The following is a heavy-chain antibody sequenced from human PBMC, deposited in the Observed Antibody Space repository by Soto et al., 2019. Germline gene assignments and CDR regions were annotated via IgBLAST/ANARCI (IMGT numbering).Heavy chain of an antibody. V-gene: IGHV1-69*12. CDR2: IIPIFGTA. Sequence: QVQLVQSGAEVKKPGSSVKVSCKASGGTFSSYAISWVRQAPGQGLEWMGGIIPIFGTANYAQKFQGRVTITADEXXSXAXXELSSLRSEDTAVYYCARSDSAAYCGGDCYSQLDYWGQGTLVTVSS. CDR1: GGTFSSYA. J-gene: IGHJ4*02. D-gene: IGHD2-21*02. CDR3: ARSDSAAYCGGDCYSQLDY.